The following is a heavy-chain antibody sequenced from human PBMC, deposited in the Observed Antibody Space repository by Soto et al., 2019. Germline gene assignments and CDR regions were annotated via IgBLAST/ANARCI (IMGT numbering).Heavy chain of an antibody. CDR3: ARSATSGDQHFIDS. J-gene: IGHJ4*02. CDR1: GWIFTFKY. CDR2: ITPYNGNV. D-gene: IGHD7-27*01. V-gene: IGHV1-45*02. Sequence: MQLLQSGAEVKMTGSSVKISCKTSGWIFTFKYLHWVRQAPGQGLEWLGWITPYNGNVKYAQHFQDRISLTRDNSLTPLFLELRNLRSEDTGLYYCARSATSGDQHFIDSWGQGTLVTVSS.